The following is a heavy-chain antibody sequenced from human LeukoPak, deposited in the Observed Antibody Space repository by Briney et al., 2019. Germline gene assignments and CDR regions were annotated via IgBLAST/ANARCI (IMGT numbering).Heavy chain of an antibody. V-gene: IGHV3-66*01. D-gene: IGHD3-3*01. J-gene: IGHJ6*02. CDR3: ARGHFYDFWSGYYPDRMDV. Sequence: GGSLRLSCAASGFTVSSNYMSWVRQAPGKGLEWVSVIYSGGSTYYADSVKGGFTISRDNSKNTLYLQMNSLRAEDTAVYYCARGHFYDFWSGYYPDRMDVWGQGTTVTVSS. CDR2: IYSGGST. CDR1: GFTVSSNY.